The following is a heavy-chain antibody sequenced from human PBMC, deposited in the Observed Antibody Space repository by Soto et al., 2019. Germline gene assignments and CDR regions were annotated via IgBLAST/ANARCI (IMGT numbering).Heavy chain of an antibody. CDR2: IHYSGNT. CDR3: ASGYYDSGSYDY. V-gene: IGHV4-61*01. J-gene: IGHJ4*02. D-gene: IGHD3-10*01. Sequence: PSETLSLTCTVSGGSVSSGSYYWSWIRQPPGMGLEWIGNIHYSGNTNYNPSLKSRVTISVDTSKNQFSLNLRSVTAADTAVYYCASGYYDSGSYDYWGQGTLVTVSS. CDR1: GGSVSSGSYY.